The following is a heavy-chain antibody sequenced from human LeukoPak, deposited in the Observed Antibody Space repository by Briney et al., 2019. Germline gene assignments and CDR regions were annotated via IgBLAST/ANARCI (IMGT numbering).Heavy chain of an antibody. Sequence: GGSLRLSCAASGFSFSSYAMHWVRQAPGKGLEWVAVISYDGSNEHYADAVKGRLTISRDNSKNTLYLHMNSLRAEDTAVYYCARDALPPTVTTYWWFDPWGQGTLVTVSS. J-gene: IGHJ5*02. V-gene: IGHV3-30-3*01. CDR3: ARDALPPTVTTYWWFDP. CDR2: ISYDGSNE. CDR1: GFSFSSYA. D-gene: IGHD4-17*01.